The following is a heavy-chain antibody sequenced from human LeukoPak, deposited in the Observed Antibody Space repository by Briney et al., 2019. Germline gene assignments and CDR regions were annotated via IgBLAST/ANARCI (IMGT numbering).Heavy chain of an antibody. CDR3: ARDSIAAAGTVWFDP. CDR2: ISSSSSYI. D-gene: IGHD6-13*01. J-gene: IGHJ5*02. Sequence: GGSLRLSCAASGFTFSSYAMSWVRQAPGKGLEWVSSISSSSSYIYYADSVKGRFTISRDNAKNSLYLQMNSLRAEDTAVYYCARDSIAAAGTVWFDPWGQGTLVTVSS. CDR1: GFTFSSYA. V-gene: IGHV3-21*01.